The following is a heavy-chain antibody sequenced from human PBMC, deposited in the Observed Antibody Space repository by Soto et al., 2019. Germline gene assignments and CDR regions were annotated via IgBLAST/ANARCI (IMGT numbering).Heavy chain of an antibody. CDR2: SHYSGNT. J-gene: IGHJ3*02. CDR1: GGSIISYF. D-gene: IGHD1-1*01. V-gene: IGHV4-59*01. Sequence: QVQLQESGPGLVKPSETLSLTCTVSGGSIISYFWTWIRQSTGKGLQWIGYSHYSGNTNYNPSLQSRVTMSVDTSKNQLSLILASVTAADTAVYYCARMNQLAPKRNAFDIWGQGTMVTVSS. CDR3: ARMNQLAPKRNAFDI.